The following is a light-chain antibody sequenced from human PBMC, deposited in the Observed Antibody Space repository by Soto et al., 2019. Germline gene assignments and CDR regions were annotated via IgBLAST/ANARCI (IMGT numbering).Light chain of an antibody. V-gene: IGKV1-39*01. CDR3: QQSYSTPIT. CDR1: QTIMTY. Sequence: DIQMTQSPSSLSASVGDEVTITCRSSQTIMTYLNWYQLKPGKPPRLMIYAASSLQSGVPSRFSGSGSGTDFTLTISSLQPEDFATYYCQQSYSTPITFGQGTRREIK. J-gene: IGKJ5*01. CDR2: AAS.